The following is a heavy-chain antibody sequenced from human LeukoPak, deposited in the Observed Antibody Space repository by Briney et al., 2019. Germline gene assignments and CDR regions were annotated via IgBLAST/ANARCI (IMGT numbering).Heavy chain of an antibody. D-gene: IGHD3-10*01. CDR3: ARGTMGFGEFIYYFDY. CDR1: GHTLTSNG. J-gene: IGHJ4*02. CDR2: INTYNGDT. Sequence: SVNDSCKSSGHTLTSNGSSWVRPAPGQGLAWMGWINTYNGDTNYAQNFQGRVTMTTDTSTSTDYMELSSLRSEDTDVYYCARGTMGFGEFIYYFDYWGQGTLVSVSS. V-gene: IGHV1-18*01.